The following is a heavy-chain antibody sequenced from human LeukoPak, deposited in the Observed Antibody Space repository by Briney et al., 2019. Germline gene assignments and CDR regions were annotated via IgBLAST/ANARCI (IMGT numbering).Heavy chain of an antibody. Sequence: ASVKVSCKASGYTFTGYGISWVRQAPGQGLEWMGWINPNSGGTNYAQKFQGRVTMTRDTSISTAYMELSRLRSDDTAVYYCARNLYYDILTGYYTNWFDPWGQGTLVTVSS. J-gene: IGHJ5*02. CDR3: ARNLYYDILTGYYTNWFDP. D-gene: IGHD3-9*01. CDR2: INPNSGGT. CDR1: GYTFTGYG. V-gene: IGHV1-2*02.